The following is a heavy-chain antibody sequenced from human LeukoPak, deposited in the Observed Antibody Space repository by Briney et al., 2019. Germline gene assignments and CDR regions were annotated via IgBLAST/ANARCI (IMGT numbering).Heavy chain of an antibody. CDR3: ARHRSRGFVVVPAASYYFDY. Sequence: SETLSLTCTVSGGSISSYYWSWIRQPPGKGLEWIGYIYYSGSTNYNPSLKSRVTISVDTSKNQFSLKLSSVTAADTAVYHCARHRSRGFVVVPAASYYFDYWGQGTLVTVSS. CDR2: IYYSGST. V-gene: IGHV4-59*08. CDR1: GGSISSYY. D-gene: IGHD2-2*01. J-gene: IGHJ4*02.